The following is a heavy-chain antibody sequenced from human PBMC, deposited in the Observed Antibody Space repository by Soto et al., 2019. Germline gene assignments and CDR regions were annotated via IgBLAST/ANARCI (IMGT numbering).Heavy chain of an antibody. J-gene: IGHJ3*02. V-gene: IGHV3-23*01. CDR1: GFTFSSYA. CDR3: AHPRGYGVFDAYDI. CDR2: IGSGGST. D-gene: IGHD4-17*01. Sequence: GGSLRLSCAASGFTFSSYAMTWVRQAPGKGLEWVSAIGSGGSTYYADSVKGRFTISRDNSRNTLYLQMNSLRADDTAVYYCAHPRGYGVFDAYDIWGQGALVTVSS.